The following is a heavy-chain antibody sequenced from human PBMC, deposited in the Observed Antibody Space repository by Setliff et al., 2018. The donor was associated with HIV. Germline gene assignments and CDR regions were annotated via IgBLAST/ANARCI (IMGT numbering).Heavy chain of an antibody. V-gene: IGHV4-59*08. CDR3: ARLNQQWLVRDSGSNWFDP. CDR2: IYCSGST. D-gene: IGHD6-19*01. Sequence: SETLSLTCTVSGASISSFYWSWIRQPPGKGLDWIGYIYCSGSTNYNPSLKSRVTMSVDTSKNRFSLKLNSVTAADTAVYYCARLNQQWLVRDSGSNWFDPWGQGILVTVSS. CDR1: GASISSFY. J-gene: IGHJ5*02.